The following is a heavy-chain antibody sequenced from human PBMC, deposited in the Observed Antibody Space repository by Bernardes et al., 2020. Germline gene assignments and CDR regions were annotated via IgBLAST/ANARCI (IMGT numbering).Heavy chain of an antibody. V-gene: IGHV3-53*01. Sequence: GGSLRLSCAASGFTVSSTYMSWVRQAPGKGLEWVSVIYTGGGTYYADSVKGRFTISRDNSKNTLYLQMNSLRDEDTAVYYCARASSGDYPNRWGQGTLVTVSS. J-gene: IGHJ4*02. CDR3: ARASSGDYPNR. CDR1: GFTVSSTY. CDR2: IYTGGGT. D-gene: IGHD3-22*01.